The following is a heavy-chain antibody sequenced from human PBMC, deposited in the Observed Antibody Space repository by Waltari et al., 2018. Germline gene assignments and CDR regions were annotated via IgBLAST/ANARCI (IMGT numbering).Heavy chain of an antibody. CDR2: GITVLGIA. CDR1: GGTVSSYA. Sequence: QVQLVKSGAEVKKPGSSVKVSCKASGGTVSSYATSWVRQATGRGLRWMGGGITVLGIANYAQTFQGRATITADKSTSKADMELSSLRSEDTAVYYCASLDVVYSSSWEDYWGQGTLVTVSS. CDR3: ASLDVVYSSSWEDY. D-gene: IGHD6-13*01. J-gene: IGHJ4*02. V-gene: IGHV1-69*04.